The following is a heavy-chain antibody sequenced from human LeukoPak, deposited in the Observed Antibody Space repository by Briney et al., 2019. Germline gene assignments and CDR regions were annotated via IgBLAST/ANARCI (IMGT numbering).Heavy chain of an antibody. Sequence: PSETLSLTCTVSGGSISTYYWSWIRQPAGKGLEWIGRIYASGTINYNPSLKSRVTMSVATSKNQFSLKLSSVTAADTAVYYCARGETGTHYYYYYMDVWGKGTTVTASS. CDR2: IYASGTI. D-gene: IGHD1-1*01. CDR3: ARGETGTHYYYYYMDV. V-gene: IGHV4-4*07. CDR1: GGSISTYY. J-gene: IGHJ6*03.